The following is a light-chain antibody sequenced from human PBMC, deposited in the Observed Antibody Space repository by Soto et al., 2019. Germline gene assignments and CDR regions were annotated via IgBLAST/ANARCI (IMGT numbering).Light chain of an antibody. V-gene: IGKV3-11*01. Sequence: IVLPQSTATLSSSPGERATLSCRASQSVSSYLAWYQQKPGQAPRLLIYDASNRATGIPARFSGSGSGTDFTLTISSLEPEDFAVYYCQQYGSSLSITFGQVTLLEVK. CDR2: DAS. J-gene: IGKJ5*01. CDR3: QQYGSSLSIT. CDR1: QSVSSY.